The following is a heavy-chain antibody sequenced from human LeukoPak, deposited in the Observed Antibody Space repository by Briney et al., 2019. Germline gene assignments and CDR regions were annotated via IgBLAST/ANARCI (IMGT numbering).Heavy chain of an antibody. Sequence: GGSLRLSCAVSGFTFSSYWMTWVRQAPGKGVEWVANIKQDGSEKNYVDSVKGRFIISRDNAKNSLYLQMNSLRAEDTAVYYCARESYYDFCWGQGTLVTVSS. V-gene: IGHV3-7*01. J-gene: IGHJ4*02. CDR3: ARESYYDFC. CDR1: GFTFSSYW. CDR2: IKQDGSEK. D-gene: IGHD3-3*01.